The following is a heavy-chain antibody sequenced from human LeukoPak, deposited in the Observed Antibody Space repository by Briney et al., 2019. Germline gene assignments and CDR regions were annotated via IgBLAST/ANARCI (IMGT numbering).Heavy chain of an antibody. V-gene: IGHV4-34*01. CDR1: GGSFSGYY. Sequence: PSETLSLTCAVYGGSFSGYYWSWIRQPPGKGLEWFGEINHSGSTNYNPSLKSRVTISVDTSKNQFSLKLSSVTAADTAVYYCARLYSGSYIYWGQGTLVTVSS. CDR2: INHSGST. D-gene: IGHD1-26*01. J-gene: IGHJ4*02. CDR3: ARLYSGSYIY.